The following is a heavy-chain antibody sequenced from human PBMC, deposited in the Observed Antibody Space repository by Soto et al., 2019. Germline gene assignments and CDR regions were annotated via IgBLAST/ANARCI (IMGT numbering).Heavy chain of an antibody. J-gene: IGHJ5*02. Sequence: EVQLVESGGGLVKPGGSLRLSCAASGFSFSNYGMNRVRQAPGKGLEWVSSISSSSSYISYADSVKGRFTISRDNAKNSVYLQMNSLRAEDTAVYYCARSDCTSTSCYVVWFDPWGQGTLVTVSS. D-gene: IGHD2-2*01. CDR1: GFSFSNYG. V-gene: IGHV3-21*01. CDR3: ARSDCTSTSCYVVWFDP. CDR2: ISSSSSYI.